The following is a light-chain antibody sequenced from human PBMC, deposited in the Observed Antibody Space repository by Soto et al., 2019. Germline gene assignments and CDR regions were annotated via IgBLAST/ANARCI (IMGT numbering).Light chain of an antibody. V-gene: IGKV3-20*01. CDR2: GAS. Sequence: EIVLTQSPGTLSLSPGERATLSCRASQSVSSTYLAWYHQKPGQAPRLLIYGASSRATGIPDRFSGSGSGTDFTLTISRLQXXXFAVYYCQQYGSSPRTFGQGTKLEIK. J-gene: IGKJ2*01. CDR3: QQYGSSPRT. CDR1: QSVSSTY.